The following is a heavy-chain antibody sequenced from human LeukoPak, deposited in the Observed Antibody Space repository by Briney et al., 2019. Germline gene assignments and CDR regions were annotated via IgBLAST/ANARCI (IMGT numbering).Heavy chain of an antibody. CDR2: IYYSGST. V-gene: IGHV4-39*01. Sequence: SETLSLTCTVSGGSISSSSYYWGWIRQPPGKGLEWIGSIYYSGSTYYNPSLKSRVTISVDTSKNQFSLKLSSVTAADTAVYYCAITSSGSQYYYGMDVWGQGTTVTASS. CDR3: AITSSGSQYYYGMDV. J-gene: IGHJ6*02. D-gene: IGHD3-22*01. CDR1: GGSISSSSYY.